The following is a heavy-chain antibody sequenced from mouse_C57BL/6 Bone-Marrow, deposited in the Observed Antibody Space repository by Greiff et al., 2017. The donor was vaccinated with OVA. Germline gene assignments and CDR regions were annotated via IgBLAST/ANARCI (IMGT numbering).Heavy chain of an antibody. J-gene: IGHJ3*01. D-gene: IGHD3-2*02. V-gene: IGHV5-4*01. CDR1: GFTFSSYA. CDR2: ISDGGSYT. CDR3: ASETAQAPFAY. Sequence: DVQLVESGGGLVKPGGSLKLSCAASGFTFSSYAMSWVRQTPEKRLEWVATISDGGSYTYYPENVKGRFTISRDNAKNNLYLQMSHLKSEDTAMYYCASETAQAPFAYWGQGTLVTVSA.